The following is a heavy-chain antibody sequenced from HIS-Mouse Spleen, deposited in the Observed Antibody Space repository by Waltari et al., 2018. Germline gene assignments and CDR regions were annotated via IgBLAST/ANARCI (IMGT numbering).Heavy chain of an antibody. Sequence: QLQLQESGPGLVKPSETLSLTCTVSGGSISSSSYYWGWIRQPPGKGLEWIGSIYYIGSTYYNPSLKSRVTISVDTSKNQLSLKLSSMTAADTAVYYCAREIPYSSSWYDWYFDLWGRGTLVTVSS. CDR3: AREIPYSSSWYDWYFDL. J-gene: IGHJ2*01. V-gene: IGHV4-39*07. CDR2: IYYIGST. CDR1: GGSISSSSYY. D-gene: IGHD6-13*01.